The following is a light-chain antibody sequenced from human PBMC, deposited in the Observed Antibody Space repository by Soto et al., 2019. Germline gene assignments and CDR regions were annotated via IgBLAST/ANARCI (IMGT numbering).Light chain of an antibody. V-gene: IGLV2-14*01. CDR1: SSDVGGYNY. CDR3: SSYTSSSTRV. J-gene: IGLJ3*02. CDR2: EVS. Sequence: QSALTQPASVSGSPGQSITISCTGTSSDVGGYNYVSWYQQHPGKAPKLMIYEVSNRPSGVSNRFCGSKSGNTASLTISGLQSEDEADYCCSSYTSSSTRVFGGGTKLTV.